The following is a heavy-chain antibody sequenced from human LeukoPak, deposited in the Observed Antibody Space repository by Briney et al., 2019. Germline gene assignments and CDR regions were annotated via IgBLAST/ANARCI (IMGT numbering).Heavy chain of an antibody. CDR1: GGSSSSYY. J-gene: IGHJ5*02. Sequence: SETLSLTCTVSGGSSSSYYWSWIRQPPGKGLEWIGYIYYRGSTNYNPSLKSRVTISVDTSKNQFSLKLSSVTAADTAVYYCASGGGYDILTGYYTPGGWFDPWGQGTLVTVSS. V-gene: IGHV4-59*08. CDR3: ASGGGYDILTGYYTPGGWFDP. CDR2: IYYRGST. D-gene: IGHD3-9*01.